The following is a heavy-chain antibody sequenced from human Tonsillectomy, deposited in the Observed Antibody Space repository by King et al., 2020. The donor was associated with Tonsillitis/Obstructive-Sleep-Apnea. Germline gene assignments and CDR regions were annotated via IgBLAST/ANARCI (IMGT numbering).Heavy chain of an antibody. CDR3: AKTLGYCSSTSCVRGGFDI. CDR2: ISVGGVRP. CDR1: GFTFRSYA. V-gene: IGHV3-23*04. Sequence: VQLVESGGGLVQPGGSRRISCPASGFTFRSYAMTWARQPPGKGREWVSGISVGGVRPFYADSLKGRFTISRDNSKNTLYLQVNNLRAEDTAVYYCAKTLGYCSSTSCVRGGFDIWGQGTLVTVSS. J-gene: IGHJ3*02. D-gene: IGHD2-2*01.